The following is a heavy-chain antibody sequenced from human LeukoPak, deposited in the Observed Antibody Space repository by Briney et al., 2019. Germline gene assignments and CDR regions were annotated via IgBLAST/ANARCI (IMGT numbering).Heavy chain of an antibody. J-gene: IGHJ4*02. V-gene: IGHV3-53*01. CDR1: GFIVSSNY. D-gene: IGHD3-22*01. CDR2: IYTGGRT. CDR3: AKDFRTMIVVAVDY. Sequence: GGSLRLSCAASGFIVSSNYMSWVRQAPGRGLEWVAVIYTGGRTYYADSVKGRFTISRDNSKNTLYLQMNSLRAEDTAVYYCAKDFRTMIVVAVDYWGQGTLVTVSS.